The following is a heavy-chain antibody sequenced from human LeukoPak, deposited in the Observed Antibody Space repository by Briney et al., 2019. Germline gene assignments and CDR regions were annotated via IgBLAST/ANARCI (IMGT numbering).Heavy chain of an antibody. Sequence: SETLSLTCTVSGGSISSGGYYWSWIRQHPGKGLEWIGYIYYSGSTYYNPSLKSRVTISVDTSKNQFSLKLSSVTAADTAVYYCARVVRTTVWSFDIWGQGTWSPSLQ. J-gene: IGHJ3*02. CDR2: IYYSGST. CDR3: ARVVRTTVWSFDI. V-gene: IGHV4-31*03. CDR1: GGSISSGGYY. D-gene: IGHD4-17*01.